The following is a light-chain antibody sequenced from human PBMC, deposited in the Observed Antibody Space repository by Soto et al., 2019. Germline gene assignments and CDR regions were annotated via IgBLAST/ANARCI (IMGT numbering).Light chain of an antibody. CDR2: DTN. CDR1: TGAVTSGHY. CDR3: LLSYRGAGEV. V-gene: IGLV7-46*01. Sequence: AVVTQEPSLTVSPGGTVTLTCGSSTGAVTSGHYPYWFQQKPGQAPRTLIYDTNNKHSWTPARFSGSLLGGKAALTLSGAQPEDEAEYYCLLSYRGAGEVFGAGTQLTVL. J-gene: IGLJ2*01.